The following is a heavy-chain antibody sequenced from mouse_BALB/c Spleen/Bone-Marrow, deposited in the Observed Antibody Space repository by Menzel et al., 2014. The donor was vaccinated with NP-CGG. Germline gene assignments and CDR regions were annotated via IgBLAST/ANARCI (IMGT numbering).Heavy chain of an antibody. CDR3: ASLHYYGFFAY. V-gene: IGHV4-1*02. CDR2: INPDSSTI. CDR1: GFDFXSYW. Sequence: DVQLVESGGGLVQPGGSLKLSCAASGFDFXSYWMSWVRQAPGKGLEWIGEINPDSSTINYTPSLKDKFIISRDNANNTLYLQMSKVRSEDTALYYCASLHYYGFFAYWGQGTLVTVSA. J-gene: IGHJ3*01. D-gene: IGHD1-2*01.